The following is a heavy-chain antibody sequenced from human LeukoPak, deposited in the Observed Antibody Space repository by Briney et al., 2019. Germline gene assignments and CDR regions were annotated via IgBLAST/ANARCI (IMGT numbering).Heavy chain of an antibody. Sequence: GGSLRLSCAASGFTFDDYGMSWVRQAPGKGLEWVSSISSSSSYIYYADLVQGRFTISRDNAKDSLYLQMNSLRAEDTAVYYCARYSSGWPGYFDYWGQGTLVTVSS. D-gene: IGHD6-25*01. CDR3: ARYSSGWPGYFDY. CDR1: GFTFDDYG. CDR2: ISSSSSYI. V-gene: IGHV3-21*01. J-gene: IGHJ4*02.